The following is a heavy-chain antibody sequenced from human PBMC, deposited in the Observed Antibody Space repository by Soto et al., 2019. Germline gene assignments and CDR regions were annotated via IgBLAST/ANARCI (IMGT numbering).Heavy chain of an antibody. CDR1: GFTFSNAW. CDR2: IRSKTDGGTT. D-gene: IGHD2-2*01. Sequence: PGGSLRLSCAASGFTFSNAWMSWVRQAPGKGLEWVGRIRSKTDGGTTDYAAPVKGRFTISRDDSKNTLYLQMNSLKTEDTAVYYCTTDRLVVPAATVSGYYYYGMDVWGQGTTVTVSS. CDR3: TTDRLVVPAATVSGYYYYGMDV. J-gene: IGHJ6*02. V-gene: IGHV3-15*01.